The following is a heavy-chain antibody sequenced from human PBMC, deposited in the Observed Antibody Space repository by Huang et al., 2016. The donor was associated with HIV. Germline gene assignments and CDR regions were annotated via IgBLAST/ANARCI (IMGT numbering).Heavy chain of an antibody. V-gene: IGHV1-69*01. CDR3: AREFYYDSTGYYFDY. CDR1: GGTFSSNA. D-gene: IGHD3-22*01. CDR2: IIPICGTA. Sequence: QVQMVQSGAEVKKPGSSVKVSCKASGGTFSSNAITWVRQAPGQVLEWMGGIIPICGTANYAQKFQGRVTITADESTSTAYMQLSSLRSEDTAVYYGAREFYYDSTGYYFDYWGQGTLVTVSS. J-gene: IGHJ4*02.